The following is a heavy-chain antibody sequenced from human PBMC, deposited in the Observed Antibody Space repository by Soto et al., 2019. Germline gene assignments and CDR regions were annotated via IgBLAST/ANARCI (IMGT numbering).Heavy chain of an antibody. D-gene: IGHD3-9*01. CDR3: AKDTKRYFDWSDY. Sequence: GGSLRLSCAASGFTFDDYAMHWVRQAPGKGLEWVSGISWNSGSIGYADSVKGRFTISRDNAKNSLYLQMNSLRAEDTALYYCAKDTKRYFDWSDYWGQGTLVTVSS. V-gene: IGHV3-9*01. CDR2: ISWNSGSI. CDR1: GFTFDDYA. J-gene: IGHJ4*02.